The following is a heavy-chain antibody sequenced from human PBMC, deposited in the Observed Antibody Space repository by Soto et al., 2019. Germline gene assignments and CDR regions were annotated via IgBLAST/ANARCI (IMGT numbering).Heavy chain of an antibody. Sequence: EVRLLESGGGLVQPGGSLRLSCAASGFTFSSYAMSWVRQAPGKGLEWVSAISGSGGSTYYADSVKGRFTISRDNSKNTLYLQMNSLRAEDTAVYYCAKAHSSGWYFDYWGQGTLVTVSS. V-gene: IGHV3-23*01. D-gene: IGHD6-19*01. CDR2: ISGSGGST. CDR3: AKAHSSGWYFDY. J-gene: IGHJ4*02. CDR1: GFTFSSYA.